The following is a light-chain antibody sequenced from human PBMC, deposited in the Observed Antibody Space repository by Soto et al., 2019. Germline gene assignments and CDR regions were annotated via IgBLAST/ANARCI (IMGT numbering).Light chain of an antibody. CDR3: SSYTSSSTRV. J-gene: IGLJ1*01. V-gene: IGLV2-14*01. CDR2: DVS. CDR1: SSDVGGYNY. Sequence: QSVLTQPDSVSGSPGQSITISCTGTSSDVGGYNYVSWYQQHPGKAPKLMIYDVSNRPSGVSYRFSGSKSGNTASLTISVLQAEDEADYYCSSYTSSSTRVFGTGTKLTVL.